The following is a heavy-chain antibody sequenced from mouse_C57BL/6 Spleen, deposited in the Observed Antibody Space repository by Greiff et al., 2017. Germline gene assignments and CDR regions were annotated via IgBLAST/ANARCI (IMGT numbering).Heavy chain of an antibody. Sequence: DVKLVESEGGLVQPGSSMKLSCTASGFTFSDYYMAWVRQVPEKGLEWVANINYDGSSTYYLDSLKSRFIISRDNAKNILYLQMSSLKSEDTATYYCARVKTGSFDYWGQGTTLTVSS. CDR3: ARVKTGSFDY. CDR1: GFTFSDYY. D-gene: IGHD4-1*01. V-gene: IGHV5-16*01. J-gene: IGHJ2*01. CDR2: INYDGSST.